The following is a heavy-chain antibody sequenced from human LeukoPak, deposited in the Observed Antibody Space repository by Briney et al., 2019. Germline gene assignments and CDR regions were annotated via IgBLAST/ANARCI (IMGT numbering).Heavy chain of an antibody. D-gene: IGHD3-10*01. J-gene: IGHJ4*02. CDR2: IYYSGST. CDR1: GGSISSSSYY. Sequence: SETQSLTCTVSGGSISSSSYYWGWIRQPPGKGLEWIGSIYYSGSTYYNPSLKSRVTISVDTSKNQFSLKLSSVTAADTAVYYCASESYYGSGSLHKYYFDYWGQGTLVTVSS. V-gene: IGHV4-39*01. CDR3: ASESYYGSGSLHKYYFDY.